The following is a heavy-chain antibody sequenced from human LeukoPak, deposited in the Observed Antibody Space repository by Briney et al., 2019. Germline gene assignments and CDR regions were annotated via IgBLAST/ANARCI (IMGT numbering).Heavy chain of an antibody. D-gene: IGHD6-13*01. CDR2: IYYSGST. CDR1: GGSINSSSYY. V-gene: IGHV4-39*07. Sequence: PSETLSLTCTVPGGSINSSSYYWGWIRQPPGKGLEWIGSIYYSGSTYYNPSLKSRVTISVDTSKNQFSLKLSSVTAADTAVYYCARDRAAAERTHAFDIWGQGTMVTVSS. J-gene: IGHJ3*02. CDR3: ARDRAAAERTHAFDI.